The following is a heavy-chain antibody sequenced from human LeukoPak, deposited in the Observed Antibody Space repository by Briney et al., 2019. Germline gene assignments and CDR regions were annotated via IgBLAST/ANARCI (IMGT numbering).Heavy chain of an antibody. Sequence: GGSLRLSCAASGFTFSSYAMSWVRQAPGKGLEWVSAISGSGGSTYYADSVKGRFTISRDNSKNTPYLQMNSLRAEDTAVYYCAKAANSLYSSLGFDYWGQGTLVTVSS. J-gene: IGHJ4*02. CDR1: GFTFSSYA. CDR2: ISGSGGST. D-gene: IGHD6-19*01. CDR3: AKAANSLYSSLGFDY. V-gene: IGHV3-23*01.